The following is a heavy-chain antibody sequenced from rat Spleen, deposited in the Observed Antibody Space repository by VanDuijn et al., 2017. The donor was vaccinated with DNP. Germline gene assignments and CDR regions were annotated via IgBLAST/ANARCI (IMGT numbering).Heavy chain of an antibody. J-gene: IGHJ2*01. Sequence: EVQLVASGGGLVQPGRSLKLSCAASGFTFSDYYMAWVRQAPTKGLEWVASISYDGGNTYYRDSVKGRFTISRDDAKRSLYLQMDSLRSEDTATYYCTTGDWEDYFDYWGQGVMVTVSS. D-gene: IGHD5-1*01. CDR1: GFTFSDYY. CDR2: ISYDGGNT. V-gene: IGHV5-20*01. CDR3: TTGDWEDYFDY.